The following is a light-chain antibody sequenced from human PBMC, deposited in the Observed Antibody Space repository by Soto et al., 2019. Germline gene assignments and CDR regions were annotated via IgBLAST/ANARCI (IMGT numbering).Light chain of an antibody. CDR2: EVS. CDR1: SSDVGDYDY. J-gene: IGLJ2*01. Sequence: QSALTQPASVSGSPGQSNTISCTGTSSDVGDYDYVSWYQQHPGKAPKLMIYEVSNRPSGVSNRFSGSKSGNTASLTISGLQAEDEAEYYCSSYTSSSTSHVLFGGGTKVTVL. V-gene: IGLV2-14*01. CDR3: SSYTSSSTSHVL.